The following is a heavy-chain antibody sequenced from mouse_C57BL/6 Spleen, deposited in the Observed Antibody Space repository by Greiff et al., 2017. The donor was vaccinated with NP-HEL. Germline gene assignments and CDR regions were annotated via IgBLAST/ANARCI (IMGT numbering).Heavy chain of an antibody. D-gene: IGHD2-4*01. Sequence: QVQLKESGPGMLQSSQTLSMTCSFSGFSLSTSGMGVSWLRQPSGKGLVWLAHTYWDDDKRNNQSLKSRPTISKDTSRNQVFLKITSVDTADTATYYCARSEDYDYDGFAYWGQGTLVTVSA. V-gene: IGHV8-12*01. CDR2: TYWDDDK. J-gene: IGHJ3*01. CDR1: GFSLSTSGMG. CDR3: ARSEDYDYDGFAY.